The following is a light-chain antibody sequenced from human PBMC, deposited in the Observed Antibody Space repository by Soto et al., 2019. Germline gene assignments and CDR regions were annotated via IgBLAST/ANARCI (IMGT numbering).Light chain of an antibody. V-gene: IGKV1-5*03. J-gene: IGKJ1*01. CDR3: QQYSSYPWT. CDR1: QSISSW. CDR2: EAS. Sequence: DVQMTQSPSALAASVGDRVTITCRASQSISSWLAWYQQEPGKAPKLLISEASTLEGGVPSRFSGSGSGTEFALTISSLQPDDFAGYYCQQYSSYPWTFGQGTKVEIK.